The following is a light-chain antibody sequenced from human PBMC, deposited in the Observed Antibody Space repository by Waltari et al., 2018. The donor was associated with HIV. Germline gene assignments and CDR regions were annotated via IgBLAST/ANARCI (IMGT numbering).Light chain of an antibody. CDR3: SAWDSRLNAWI. J-gene: IGLJ2*01. CDR2: RSA. V-gene: IGLV10-54*01. Sequence: QAGLTQPPSVSKGLKETATLTCTGNNDNVGNQGGAWLQQHQGQPPRLLAHRSAKRPANISQRFSASRSGNTSSLTITGLQPEDEADYHCSAWDSRLNAWIFGGGTKLTVL. CDR1: NDNVGNQG.